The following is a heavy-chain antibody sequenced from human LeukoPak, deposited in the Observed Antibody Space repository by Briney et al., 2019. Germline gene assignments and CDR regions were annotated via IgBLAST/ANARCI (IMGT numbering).Heavy chain of an antibody. V-gene: IGHV1-3*01. J-gene: IGHJ4*02. D-gene: IGHD6-19*01. Sequence: GASVKVSCKASGYTFTSYAMHWVHQAPGQRLEWMGWINAGNGNTKYSQKFQGRVTITRDTSASTAYMELSSLRSEDTAVYYCARERSSWQWLGRYFDYWGQGTLVTVSS. CDR1: GYTFTSYA. CDR2: INAGNGNT. CDR3: ARERSSWQWLGRYFDY.